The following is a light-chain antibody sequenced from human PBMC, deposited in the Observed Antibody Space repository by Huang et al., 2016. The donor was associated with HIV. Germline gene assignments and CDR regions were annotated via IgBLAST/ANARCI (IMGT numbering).Light chain of an antibody. V-gene: IGKV3-15*01. CDR2: SAS. CDR1: QSVSVN. J-gene: IGKJ1*01. Sequence: EIVMTQSPATLSVTPGEGATLSCRATQSVSVNLAWYQQKPGQAPRLLIHSASTRATGIRGRFRGGGSGTEFTLTISRLQSEDSAVYYCQQYNNGPPWTFGQGTKVEIK. CDR3: QQYNNGPPWT.